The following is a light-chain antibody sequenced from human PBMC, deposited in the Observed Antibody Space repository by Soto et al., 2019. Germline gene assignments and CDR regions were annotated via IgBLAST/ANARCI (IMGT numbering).Light chain of an antibody. CDR3: FSYTSSTTYV. J-gene: IGLJ1*01. Sequence: QSALTQPASVSGSPGQSITISCTGSSSDIGGYKYVSWYQHHPGKAPQLIIFDVINRPSGVSNRFSGSKSGNTASLTIFGLQAEDEADYYCFSYTSSTTYVFGTGTKLTVL. CDR1: SSDIGGYKY. V-gene: IGLV2-14*03. CDR2: DVI.